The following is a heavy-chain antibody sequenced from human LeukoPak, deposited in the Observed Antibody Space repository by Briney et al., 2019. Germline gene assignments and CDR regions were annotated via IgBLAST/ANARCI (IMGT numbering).Heavy chain of an antibody. D-gene: IGHD3-3*02. CDR3: ARSHFRPSGYYYMDV. V-gene: IGHV4-61*02. J-gene: IGHJ6*03. Sequence: PSETLSLTCTVSGGSISSGSYYWSWIRQPAGKGLEWIGRIYTSGSTNCNPSLKSRVTISVDTSKNQFSLKLSSVTAADTAVYYCARSHFRPSGYYYMDVWGKGTTVTVSS. CDR1: GGSISSGSYY. CDR2: IYTSGST.